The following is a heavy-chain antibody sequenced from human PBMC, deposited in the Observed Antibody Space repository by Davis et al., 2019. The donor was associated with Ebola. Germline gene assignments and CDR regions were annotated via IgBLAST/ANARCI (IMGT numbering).Heavy chain of an antibody. D-gene: IGHD3-3*01. J-gene: IGHJ6*02. CDR1: GGSISSSSYY. Sequence: MPSETLSLTCAVSGGSISSSSYYWGWIRQPPGKGLEWIGEINHSGSTNYNPSLKSRVTISVDTSKNQFSLKLSSVTAADTAVYYCARATGIFWSGYYRWDVWGQGTTVTVSS. V-gene: IGHV4-39*07. CDR3: ARATGIFWSGYYRWDV. CDR2: INHSGST.